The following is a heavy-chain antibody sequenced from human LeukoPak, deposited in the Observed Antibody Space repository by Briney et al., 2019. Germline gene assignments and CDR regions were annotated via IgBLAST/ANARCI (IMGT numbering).Heavy chain of an antibody. D-gene: IGHD3-10*01. CDR3: AASGRGSGSEIAFDI. J-gene: IGHJ3*02. Sequence: SQTLSLTCTVSGGSISSGDYYWSWIRQPPGKGLEWIGYIYYSGSTYYNPSLKSRVTISVDTSKNQFSLKLSSVTAADTAVYYCAASGRGSGSEIAFDIWGQGTMVTVSS. CDR2: IYYSGST. CDR1: GGSISSGDYY. V-gene: IGHV4-30-4*01.